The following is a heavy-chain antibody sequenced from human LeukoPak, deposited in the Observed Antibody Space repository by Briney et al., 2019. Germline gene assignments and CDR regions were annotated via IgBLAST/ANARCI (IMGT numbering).Heavy chain of an antibody. D-gene: IGHD3-10*01. J-gene: IGHJ4*02. V-gene: IGHV4-4*02. CDR2: IFHSGST. CDR1: SGSIFCSNW. CDR3: ARGKGSGSYSFDY. Sequence: SGTLSLTCAVSSGSIFCSNWGSWVRQPPGKGLEWIGQIFHSGSTTYSPSLKSRVTISVDKSKNQFSLKLSSVTAADAAVYYCARGKGSGSYSFDYWGQGTLVTVSS.